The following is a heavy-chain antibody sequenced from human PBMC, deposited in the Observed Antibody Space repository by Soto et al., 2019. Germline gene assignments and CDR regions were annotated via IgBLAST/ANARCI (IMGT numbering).Heavy chain of an antibody. V-gene: IGHV4-30-4*01. CDR3: ARGPLPNYDFWSGYYGVFDY. D-gene: IGHD3-3*01. CDR1: GDSIRSGNHY. Sequence: SETLSLPCTVSGDSIRSGNHYWSWIRQPPGKGLEWIGYIYYSGSTYYNPSLKSRVTISVDRSKNQFSLKLSSVTAADTAVYYCARGPLPNYDFWSGYYGVFDYWGQGTLVTVSS. J-gene: IGHJ4*02. CDR2: IYYSGST.